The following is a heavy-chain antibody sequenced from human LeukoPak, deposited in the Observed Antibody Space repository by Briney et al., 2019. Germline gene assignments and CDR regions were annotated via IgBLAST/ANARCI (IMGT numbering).Heavy chain of an antibody. D-gene: IGHD3-16*01. V-gene: IGHV4-4*07. Sequence: PSETLSLTCTVPGGSISSYYWSWIRQPAGKGLEWIGRIYTSGSTNYNPSLKSRVAISVDKSKNQFSLKLSSVTAADTAVYYCAAAGGRFWSYGMDVWGQGTTVTVSS. CDR3: AAAGGRFWSYGMDV. CDR2: IYTSGST. CDR1: GGSISSYY. J-gene: IGHJ6*02.